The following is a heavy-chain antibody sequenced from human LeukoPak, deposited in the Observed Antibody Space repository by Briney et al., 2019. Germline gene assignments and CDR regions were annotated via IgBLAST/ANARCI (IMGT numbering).Heavy chain of an antibody. CDR1: GFTFSSYG. Sequence: QPGSSLRLSCAASGFTFSSYGMHWVRQAPAKGLEWVAVIWYDGSNKYYADYVKGRFTISRDNSKNTLYLQMSSLRAEDTAVYYCARGRWDIVLMVYAILDYWGQGTLVTVSS. D-gene: IGHD2-8*01. J-gene: IGHJ4*02. V-gene: IGHV3-33*01. CDR2: IWYDGSNK. CDR3: ARGRWDIVLMVYAILDY.